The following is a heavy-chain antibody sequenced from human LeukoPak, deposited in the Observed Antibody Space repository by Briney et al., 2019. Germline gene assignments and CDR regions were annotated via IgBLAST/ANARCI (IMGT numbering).Heavy chain of an antibody. Sequence: NPGGSLRLSCAASGLTFSTYWMIWVRQAPGKGLEWVSYISSSSSTIYYADSVKGRFTISRDNAKNSLYLQMNSLRAEDTAVYYCARGSQGGFTIFKLNWFDPWGQGILVTVSS. J-gene: IGHJ5*02. CDR3: ARGSQGGFTIFKLNWFDP. CDR2: ISSSSSTI. D-gene: IGHD3-3*01. V-gene: IGHV3-48*01. CDR1: GLTFSTYW.